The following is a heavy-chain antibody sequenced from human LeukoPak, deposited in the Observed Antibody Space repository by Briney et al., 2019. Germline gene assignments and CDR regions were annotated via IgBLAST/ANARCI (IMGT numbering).Heavy chain of an antibody. CDR3: ARLGPMVRGVIISNDAFGI. CDR2: IYYSGST. V-gene: IGHV4-59*08. Sequence: SETLSLTCTVSGGSISSYYWSWIRRPPGKGMEWIGYIYYSGSTNYNPSLKSRVTISVDTSKNQFSLKLSSVTAADTAVYYCARLGPMVRGVIISNDAFGIWGQGTMVTVSS. CDR1: GGSISSYY. J-gene: IGHJ3*02. D-gene: IGHD3-10*01.